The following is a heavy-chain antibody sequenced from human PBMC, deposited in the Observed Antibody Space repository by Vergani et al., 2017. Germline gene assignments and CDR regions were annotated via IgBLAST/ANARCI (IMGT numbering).Heavy chain of an antibody. CDR2: INHSGST. J-gene: IGHJ4*02. CDR1: GGSFSGYY. V-gene: IGHV4-34*01. CDR3: ARGDSSGWYGY. D-gene: IGHD6-19*01. Sequence: QVQLQQWRAGLLKPSETLSLTCAVYGGSFSGYYWSWIRQPPGKGLEWIGEINHSGSTNYNPSLKSRVTISVDTSKNQFSLKLSSVTAADTAVYYCARGDSSGWYGYWGQGTLVTVSS.